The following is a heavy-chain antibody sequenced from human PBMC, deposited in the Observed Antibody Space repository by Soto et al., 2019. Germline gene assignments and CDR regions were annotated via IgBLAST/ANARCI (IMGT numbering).Heavy chain of an antibody. D-gene: IGHD4-17*01. J-gene: IGHJ4*02. Sequence: EVQLVESGGGLVKPGGSLRLSCAASGFTFSSYSMNWVRQAPGKGLEWVSSISSSSSYIYYADSVKGRFTISRDNAKNSLYLQMNSLSAEDTAVYYCARDIPRYGDYLESDYWGQGTLVTVSS. CDR3: ARDIPRYGDYLESDY. CDR2: ISSSSSYI. V-gene: IGHV3-21*01. CDR1: GFTFSSYS.